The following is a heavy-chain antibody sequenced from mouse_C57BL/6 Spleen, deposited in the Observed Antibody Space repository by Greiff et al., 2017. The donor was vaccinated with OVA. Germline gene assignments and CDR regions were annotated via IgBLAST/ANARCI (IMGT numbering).Heavy chain of an antibody. CDR1: GFTFSDYG. D-gene: IGHD1-1*01. CDR2: ISSGSSTI. CDR3: ARRDYYGSSLGWYFDV. J-gene: IGHJ1*03. Sequence: EVQVVESGGGLVKPGGSLKLSCAASGFTFSDYGMHWVRQAPEKGLEWVAYISSGSSTIYYADTVKGRFTISRDNAKNTLFLQMTSLRSEDTAMYYCARRDYYGSSLGWYFDVWGTGTTVTVSS. V-gene: IGHV5-17*01.